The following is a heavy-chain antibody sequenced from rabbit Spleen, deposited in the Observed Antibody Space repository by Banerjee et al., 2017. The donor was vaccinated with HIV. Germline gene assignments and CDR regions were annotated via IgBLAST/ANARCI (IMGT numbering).Heavy chain of an antibody. CDR3: ARDTSSSFSSYGMDL. Sequence: QEQLVESGGGLVKPGASLTLTCKASGFDFTTTYYMCWVRQAPGKGLEWIACIELGGSGFTYFASWAKGRFTISKTSSTTVTLHMTSLTAADTATYFCARDTSSSFSSYGMDLWGPGTLVTVS. J-gene: IGHJ6*01. CDR1: GFDFTTTYY. V-gene: IGHV1S45*01. CDR2: IELGGSGFT. D-gene: IGHD1-1*01.